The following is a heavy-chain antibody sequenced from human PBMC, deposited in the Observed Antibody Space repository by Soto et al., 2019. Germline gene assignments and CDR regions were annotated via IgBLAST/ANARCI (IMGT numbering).Heavy chain of an antibody. CDR3: ARGASGNYYLDY. CDR1: GFTFSSYW. D-gene: IGHD3-10*01. CDR2: INTVGSTT. Sequence: EVQLVESGGNLVQPGGSLRLSCAASGFTFSSYWIHWVRQPPGKGLLWVSRINTVGSTTNYADSVKGRFTISRDNAKNTLYLQMNSLRAEDTAVYYCARGASGNYYLDYWGQGALVTISS. J-gene: IGHJ4*02. V-gene: IGHV3-74*01.